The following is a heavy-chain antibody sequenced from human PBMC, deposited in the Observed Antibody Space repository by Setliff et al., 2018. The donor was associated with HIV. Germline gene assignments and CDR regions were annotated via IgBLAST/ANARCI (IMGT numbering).Heavy chain of an antibody. D-gene: IGHD2-2*01. CDR1: GYTFTRYF. V-gene: IGHV1-46*01. Sequence: ASVKVSCKASGYTFTRYFMHCVRQAPGQGLEWLGMINPSGGSTWYAQKFQGRVTMTGDTSTNTLYMELSSLRSEDTAVYYCARDEYAFDFWGQGTLVTVSS. CDR2: INPSGGST. J-gene: IGHJ4*02. CDR3: ARDEYAFDF.